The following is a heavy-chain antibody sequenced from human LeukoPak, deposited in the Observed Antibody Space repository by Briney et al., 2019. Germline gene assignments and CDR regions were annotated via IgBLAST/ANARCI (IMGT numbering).Heavy chain of an antibody. CDR1: GFTFSSYS. CDR3: ARDLPDYYDSSGLRGD. D-gene: IGHD3-22*01. J-gene: IGHJ4*02. CDR2: ISSSSSYI. Sequence: PGGSLRLSCAASGFTFSSYSMNWVRQAPGKGLEWVSSISSSSSYIYYAGSVKGRFTISRDNAKNSLYLQMNSLRAEDTAVYYCARDLPDYYDSSGLRGDWGQGTLVTVSS. V-gene: IGHV3-21*01.